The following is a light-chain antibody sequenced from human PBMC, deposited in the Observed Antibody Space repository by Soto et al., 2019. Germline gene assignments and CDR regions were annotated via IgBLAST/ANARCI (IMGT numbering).Light chain of an antibody. V-gene: IGLV1-40*01. CDR2: GNI. CDR1: SSNIGAGYD. Sequence: QSLLTHPPSVSGAPGQRVTISCTGSSSNIGAGYDVHWYQQLPGTAPKLLIYGNINRPSGVPDRFSGSKSGTSASLAITGLQAEDEADYYRQSYDTSLSGFYVFGTGTKVTAL. CDR3: QSYDTSLSGFYV. J-gene: IGLJ1*01.